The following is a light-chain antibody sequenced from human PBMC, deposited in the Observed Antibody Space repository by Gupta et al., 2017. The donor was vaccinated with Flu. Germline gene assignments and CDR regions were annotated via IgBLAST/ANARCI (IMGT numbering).Light chain of an antibody. V-gene: IGKV3-20*01. Sequence: EFVLTQSPGTLSLSPGERATLSCRASQSVSDSFAWYQQKPGQAPRLLIYVASSRATGNPDRFSGSGGETEFTLTSSIRETDGFAVYYGQHYSGSRTFGRGTKVEIK. CDR3: QHYSGSRT. J-gene: IGKJ4*01. CDR2: VAS. CDR1: QSVSDSF.